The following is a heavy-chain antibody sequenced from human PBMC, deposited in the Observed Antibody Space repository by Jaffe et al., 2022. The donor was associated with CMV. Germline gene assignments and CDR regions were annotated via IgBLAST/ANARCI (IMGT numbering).Heavy chain of an antibody. V-gene: IGHV4-39*01. CDR3: ARSGGLGELPFDP. CDR1: GGSISSSSYY. J-gene: IGHJ5*02. Sequence: QLQLQESGPGLVKPSETLSLTCTVSGGSISSSSYYWGWIRQPPGKGLEWIGSIYYSGSTYYNPSLKSRVTISVDTSKNQFSLKLSSVTAADTAVYYCARSGGLGELPFDPWGQGTLVTVSS. CDR2: IYYSGST. D-gene: IGHD3-16*01.